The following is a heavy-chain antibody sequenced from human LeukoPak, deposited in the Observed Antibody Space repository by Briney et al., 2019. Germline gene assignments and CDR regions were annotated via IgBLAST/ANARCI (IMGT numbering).Heavy chain of an antibody. D-gene: IGHD4-17*01. CDR1: GYTFTGYY. CDR2: INPNSGGT. CDR3: ARAFYGDYVWFDP. J-gene: IGHJ5*02. Sequence: GASVKVSCKASGYTFTGYYMHWVRQAPGQGPEWMGWINPNSGGTNYAQEFQGRVTMTRDTSISTAYMELSRLRSDDTAVYYCARAFYGDYVWFDPWGQGTLVTVSS. V-gene: IGHV1-2*02.